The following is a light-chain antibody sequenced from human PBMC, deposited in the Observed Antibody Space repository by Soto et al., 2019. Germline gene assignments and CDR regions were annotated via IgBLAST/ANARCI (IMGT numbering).Light chain of an antibody. J-gene: IGKJ5*01. V-gene: IGKV1-39*01. Sequence: DIQVTQSPSSLSASVGERVSITCRASQSISSNVNWYQQKPGEVPKILIYGASNLQNAVPSRFSGSGPGTDFTLTISNVQPEDFATYYCQQNYDHPVTFGQGTQLEI. CDR3: QQNYDHPVT. CDR1: QSISSN. CDR2: GAS.